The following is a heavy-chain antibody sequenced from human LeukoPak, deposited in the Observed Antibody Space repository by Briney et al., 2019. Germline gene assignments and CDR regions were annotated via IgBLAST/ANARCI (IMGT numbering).Heavy chain of an antibody. J-gene: IGHJ4*02. CDR1: GGSISSSSYY. CDR2: IYYSGST. Sequence: PSETLSLTCTVSGGSISSSSYYWGWIRQPPGKGLEWIGSIYYSGSTYYNPSLKSRVTISVDTSKNQFSLKLSSVTAADTAVYYCARQSRQYQLLCFDYWGQGTLVTVSS. CDR3: ARQSRQYQLLCFDY. V-gene: IGHV4-39*01. D-gene: IGHD2-2*01.